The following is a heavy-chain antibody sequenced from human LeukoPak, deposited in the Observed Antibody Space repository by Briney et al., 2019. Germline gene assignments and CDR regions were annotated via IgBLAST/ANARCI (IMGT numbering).Heavy chain of an antibody. CDR3: ARGGYSGYDLGGHNWFDP. CDR1: GYTFTGYY. J-gene: IGHJ5*02. V-gene: IGHV1-2*02. D-gene: IGHD5-12*01. CDR2: INPNSGGT. Sequence: ASVKVSCKAPGYTFTGYYMHWVRQAPGQGLGWMGWINPNSGGTNYAQKFQGRVTMTRDTSISTAYMELSRLRSDDTAVYYCARGGYSGYDLGGHNWFDPWGQGTLVTVSS.